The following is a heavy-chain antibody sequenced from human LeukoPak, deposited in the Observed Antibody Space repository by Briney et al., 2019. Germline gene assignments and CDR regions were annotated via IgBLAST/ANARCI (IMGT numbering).Heavy chain of an antibody. Sequence: GGSLRLSCAASGFTFDDYGMSWVRQAPGKGLEWVSGINWNGGSTGYADSVKGRFTISRDNSKNTLYLQMNSLRAEDTAVYYCARQAASKVNWFDPWGQGTLVTVSS. J-gene: IGHJ5*02. CDR3: ARQAASKVNWFDP. D-gene: IGHD2-2*01. CDR2: INWNGGST. CDR1: GFTFDDYG. V-gene: IGHV3-20*04.